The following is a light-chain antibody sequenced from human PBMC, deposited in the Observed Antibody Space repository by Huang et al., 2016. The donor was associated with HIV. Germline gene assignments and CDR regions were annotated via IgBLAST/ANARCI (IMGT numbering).Light chain of an antibody. CDR3: QQYNNWPRT. J-gene: IGKJ1*01. CDR1: QSVSSN. V-gene: IGKV3-15*01. Sequence: EIVMTQSPATLSVSPGERATLSCRASQSVSSNLALYQQKPGQAPMVLIYGASTRATGFPARFSGSGSGTEFTLTISSLQSEDFAVYYCQQYNNWPRTFGQGTKVEIK. CDR2: GAS.